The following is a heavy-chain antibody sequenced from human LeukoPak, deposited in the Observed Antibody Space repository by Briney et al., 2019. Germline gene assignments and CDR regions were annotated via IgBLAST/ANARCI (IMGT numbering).Heavy chain of an antibody. V-gene: IGHV3-66*02. CDR1: GFIVSSNY. CDR3: ARSWDARLNFDY. D-gene: IGHD1-26*01. CDR2: IYSGGST. J-gene: IGHJ4*02. Sequence: PGGSQRLSCAASGFIVSSNYMNWVRQAPGKGLEWVSVIYSGGSTYYADSVKGRFTISRDNSKNTVDLQMNDLRAEDTAVYYCARSWDARLNFDYWGQGTLVTVSS.